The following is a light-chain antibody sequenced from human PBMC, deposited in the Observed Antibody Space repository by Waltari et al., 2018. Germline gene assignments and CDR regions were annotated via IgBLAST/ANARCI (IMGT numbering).Light chain of an antibody. Sequence: QSALTQPASVSGSPGQSITISCTGTSSDVGCYHYVSWYQQHPGKAPKLIIYDVSERPSGVSDRFSGSKSGNTASLTISGLQAEDEADYYCNSYAGSSSWVFGGGTKLTVL. CDR2: DVS. J-gene: IGLJ3*02. CDR1: SSDVGCYHY. CDR3: NSYAGSSSWV. V-gene: IGLV2-14*01.